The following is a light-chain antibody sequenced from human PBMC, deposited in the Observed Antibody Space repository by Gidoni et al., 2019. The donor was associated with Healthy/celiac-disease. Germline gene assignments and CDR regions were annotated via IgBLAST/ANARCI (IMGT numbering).Light chain of an antibody. CDR2: DAS. Sequence: EMVLTQSQATLSLSPGERATLSCRASQSVSSYLAWYQQKPGQAPRLLIYDASNRATGIPARFSGSGSGTDFTLTISSLEPEDFAVYYCQQRSNWPLTFXQXTKLEIK. V-gene: IGKV3-11*01. CDR1: QSVSSY. J-gene: IGKJ2*01. CDR3: QQRSNWPLT.